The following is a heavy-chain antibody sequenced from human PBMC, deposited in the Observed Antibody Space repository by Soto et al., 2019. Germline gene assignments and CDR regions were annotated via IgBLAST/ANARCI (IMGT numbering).Heavy chain of an antibody. CDR2: ISSNGHST. CDR1: GFTFSNYA. V-gene: IGHV3-64*01. J-gene: IGHJ4*02. CDR3: AGGSNGHHFDY. Sequence: EVQLVESGGGLVQPGGSLRLSCAASGFTFSNYAMHWVRQAPGKGLEYVSTISSNGHSTDYANSVKGRFTISRDHSMNTLYLQMGSLRAEDMAVYSCAGGSNGHHFDYWGQGTLVTVSS. D-gene: IGHD2-8*01.